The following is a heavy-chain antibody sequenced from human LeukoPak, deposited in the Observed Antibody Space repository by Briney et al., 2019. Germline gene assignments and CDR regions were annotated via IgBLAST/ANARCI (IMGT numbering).Heavy chain of an antibody. V-gene: IGHV4-61*02. J-gene: IGHJ3*02. D-gene: IGHD5-24*01. CDR2: VHTTGSL. Sequence: SQTLSLTCTVSGDSITSGIYYWNWIRQSAERGLEWIGRVHTTGSLDYNPSLKSRVTISMDTSSNHFSLMMSSVTPADTAVYYCARSARATISSAFDIWGQGTMVTVSS. CDR3: ARSARATISSAFDI. CDR1: GDSITSGIYY.